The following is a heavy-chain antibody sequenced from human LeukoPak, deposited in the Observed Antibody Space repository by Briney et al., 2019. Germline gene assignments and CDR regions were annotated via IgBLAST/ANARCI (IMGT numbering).Heavy chain of an antibody. CDR1: GGSISSSSYY. J-gene: IGHJ4*02. D-gene: IGHD2-2*02. CDR2: IYYSGST. CDR3: ARSRGRGGSSSTSCYSY. V-gene: IGHV4-39*07. Sequence: SETLSLTCTVSGGSISSSSYYWGWIRQPPGKGLEWIGSIYYSGSTYYNPSLKSRVTISVDTSKNQFSLKLSSVTAADTAVYYCARSRGRGGSSSTSCYSYWGQGTLVTVSS.